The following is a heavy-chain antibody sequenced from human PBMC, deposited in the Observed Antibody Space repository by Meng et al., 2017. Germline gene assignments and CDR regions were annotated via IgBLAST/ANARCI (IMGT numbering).Heavy chain of an antibody. Sequence: SETLSLTCAVSGYSISSGYYWSWIRQPPGKGLEWIGEINHSGSTNYNPSLKSRVTISVDTSKNQFSLKLSSVTAADTAVYYCARRGPHWLYCSGGSCYPRPFDYWGQGTLVTVSS. V-gene: IGHV4-34*01. CDR1: GYSISSGYY. CDR2: INHSGST. D-gene: IGHD2-15*01. CDR3: ARRGPHWLYCSGGSCYPRPFDY. J-gene: IGHJ4*02.